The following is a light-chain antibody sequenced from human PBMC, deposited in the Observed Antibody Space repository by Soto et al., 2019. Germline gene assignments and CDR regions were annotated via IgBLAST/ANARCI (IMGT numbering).Light chain of an antibody. Sequence: DMQMTQSPSTLFVSLLDRVTITRRASQTISSWLAWYQQKPGKAPKLLIYKASTLKSGVPSRFSGSGSGTEFTLTISSLQPDDFATYYCQHYNSYSEAFGQGTKVDI. J-gene: IGKJ1*01. CDR2: KAS. CDR3: QHYNSYSEA. V-gene: IGKV1-5*03. CDR1: QTISSW.